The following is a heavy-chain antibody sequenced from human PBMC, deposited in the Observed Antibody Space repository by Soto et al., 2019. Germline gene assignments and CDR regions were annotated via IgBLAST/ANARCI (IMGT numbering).Heavy chain of an antibody. V-gene: IGHV3-30*18. J-gene: IGHJ6*02. Sequence: QVQLVESGGGVVQPGRSLRLSCAASGFTFSSYGMHWVRQAPGKGLEWVAVISYDGSNKYYADSVKGRFTISRDNSKNTLYLQMNSLRAEDTAVYYCAKDWYPYYDSSGSSYYYGMDVWGQGTTVTVSS. CDR3: AKDWYPYYDSSGSSYYYGMDV. CDR1: GFTFSSYG. CDR2: ISYDGSNK. D-gene: IGHD3-22*01.